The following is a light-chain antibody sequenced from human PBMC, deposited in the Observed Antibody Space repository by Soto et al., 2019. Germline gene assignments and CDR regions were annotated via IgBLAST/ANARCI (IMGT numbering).Light chain of an antibody. J-gene: IGKJ5*01. CDR3: QQTDSFPIT. Sequence: EIVMTQSPATLSVSPGESATLSCGASQSVSSNLAWHQQKPGQAPRILIYGASTRATGIPDRFSGSGSGTDFTLTISRLEPEDFATYYCQQTDSFPITFGQGTRLEIK. CDR2: GAS. V-gene: IGKV3D-15*01. CDR1: QSVSSN.